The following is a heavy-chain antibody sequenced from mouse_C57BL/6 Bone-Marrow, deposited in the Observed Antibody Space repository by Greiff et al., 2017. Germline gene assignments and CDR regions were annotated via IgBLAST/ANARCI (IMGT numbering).Heavy chain of an antibody. CDR1: GFSLTSYG. J-gene: IGHJ2*01. D-gene: IGHD2-1*01. V-gene: IGHV2-5*01. CDR2: IWRGGST. Sequence: VKLQESGPGLVQPSQSLSITCTVSGFSLTSYGEHWVRQSPGKGLEWLGVIWRGGSTDYNAAFMSRLSITKDNSKGQVFFKMNSLQADDTAIYYGAKNRAYGNFYFDYWGQGTTLTVSS. CDR3: AKNRAYGNFYFDY.